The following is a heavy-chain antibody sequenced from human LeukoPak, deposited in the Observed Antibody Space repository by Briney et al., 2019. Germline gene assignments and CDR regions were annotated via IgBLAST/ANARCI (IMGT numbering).Heavy chain of an antibody. CDR2: IIPIFGTA. CDR3: ATHRPHCSSTSCYTDYYYMDV. V-gene: IGHV1-69*06. J-gene: IGHJ6*03. D-gene: IGHD2-2*02. CDR1: GGTFSSYA. Sequence: GASVKVSCKASGGTFSSYAISWVRQAPGQGPEWMGGIIPIFGTANYAQKFQGRVTMTEDTSTDTAYMELSSLRSEDTAAYYCATHRPHCSSTSCYTDYYYMDVWGKGTTVTVSS.